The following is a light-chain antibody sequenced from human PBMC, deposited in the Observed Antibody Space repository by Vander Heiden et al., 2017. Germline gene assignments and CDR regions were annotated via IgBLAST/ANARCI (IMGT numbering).Light chain of an antibody. Sequence: DIQMTQSPSTLSASVGARVIITCRASQSMSSWLAWYQQKPGKAPKLLIYDASSLESEVPSRFSGSGSGTEFTLTISSLQPDDFATYYCQQYNSFSPTFGGGTRVELK. V-gene: IGKV1-5*01. J-gene: IGKJ4*01. CDR3: QQYNSFSPT. CDR2: DAS. CDR1: QSMSSW.